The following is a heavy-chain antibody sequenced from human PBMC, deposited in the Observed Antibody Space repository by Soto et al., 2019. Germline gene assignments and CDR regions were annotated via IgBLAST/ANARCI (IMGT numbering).Heavy chain of an antibody. CDR2: ISAYNANT. CDR1: GYTFISYG. D-gene: IGHD1-1*01. CDR3: ARDRRTTAYYYYGMDV. Sequence: VASVKVSCKASGYTFISYGISWVQQAPGQGLEWMGWISAYNANTNYAQKLQGRVTMTTDTSTSTAYMELRSLRSDDTAVYYCARDRRTTAYYYYGMDVWGQGTTVTVSS. J-gene: IGHJ6*02. V-gene: IGHV1-18*04.